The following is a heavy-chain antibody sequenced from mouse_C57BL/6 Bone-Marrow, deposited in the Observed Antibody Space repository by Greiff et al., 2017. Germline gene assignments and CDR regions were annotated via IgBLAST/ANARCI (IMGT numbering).Heavy chain of an antibody. V-gene: IGHV5-16*01. D-gene: IGHD1-1*01. CDR3: ARDGGSSHWYFDV. J-gene: IGHJ1*03. CDR2: INYDGSST. Sequence: DVKLVESEGGLVQPGSSMKLSCTASGFTFSDYYMAWVRQVPEKGLEWVANINYDGSSTYYLDSLKSRFIISRDNAKNILYLQMSSLKSEDTATYDCARDGGSSHWYFDVWGTGTTVTVSS. CDR1: GFTFSDYY.